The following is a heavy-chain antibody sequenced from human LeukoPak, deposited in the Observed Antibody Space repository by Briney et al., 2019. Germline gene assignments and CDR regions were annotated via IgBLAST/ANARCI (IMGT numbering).Heavy chain of an antibody. CDR1: GGSFGGYY. CDR2: VNYDGRT. CDR3: AREILTDHYTFDI. V-gene: IGHV4-34*01. J-gene: IGHJ3*02. D-gene: IGHD3-9*01. Sequence: KPSETLSLTCAVYGGSFGGYYWSWIRQPPGKGLEWIGEVNYDGRTNYNPSLMSRATVSVDTSKNQFSLKLSSVTAADTAVYYCAREILTDHYTFDIWGQGTMVTVSS.